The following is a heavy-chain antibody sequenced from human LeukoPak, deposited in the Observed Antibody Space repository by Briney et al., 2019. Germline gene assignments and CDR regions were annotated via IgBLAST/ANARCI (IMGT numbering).Heavy chain of an antibody. V-gene: IGHV3-33*06. CDR2: IWSVGGAE. D-gene: IGHD1-26*01. J-gene: IGHJ4*02. CDR3: AKDQRWESPHYLDS. Sequence: GRSLRLSCVASGFPFSSYGMHWVRQAPGKGLEWVAVIWSVGGAEYYADSVRGRFTISRDSSKNTLYVQMNSLRDEDTAVYYCAKDQRWESPHYLDSWGQGTLVTVSS. CDR1: GFPFSSYG.